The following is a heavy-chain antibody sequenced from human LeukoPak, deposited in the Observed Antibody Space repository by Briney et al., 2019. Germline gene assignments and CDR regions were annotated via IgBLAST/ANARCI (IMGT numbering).Heavy chain of an antibody. J-gene: IGHJ4*02. Sequence: PGGSLRLSCAASGFTFSSYGMHWVRQAPGKGLEWVAFIRYDGSNKYYADSVKGRFTISRDDSKNTLYLQMNSLRAEDTAVYYCARGPKTSFDYWGQGTLVTVSS. CDR3: ARGPKTSFDY. V-gene: IGHV3-30*02. CDR1: GFTFSSYG. CDR2: IRYDGSNK.